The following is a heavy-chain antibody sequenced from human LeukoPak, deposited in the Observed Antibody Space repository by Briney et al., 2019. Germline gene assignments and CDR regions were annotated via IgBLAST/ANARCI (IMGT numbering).Heavy chain of an antibody. CDR3: ARVPYETSGCPSYAFDI. CDR2: IYYSGST. Sequence: KPSETLSLTCTVSRGSISSYYWSWIRQPPGKGLEWIGYIYYSGSTNYNPSLKSRVTISVDTSKNQFSLKLSSVTAADTAVYYCARVPYETSGCPSYAFDIWGQGTMVTVSS. J-gene: IGHJ3*02. V-gene: IGHV4-59*01. D-gene: IGHD3-22*01. CDR1: RGSISSYY.